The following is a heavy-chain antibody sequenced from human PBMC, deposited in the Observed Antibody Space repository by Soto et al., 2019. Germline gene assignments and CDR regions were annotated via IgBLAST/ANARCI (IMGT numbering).Heavy chain of an antibody. V-gene: IGHV3-23*01. J-gene: IGHJ6*02. D-gene: IGHD2-2*02. CDR3: AKGDIVVVPAAIRGPGMDV. CDR1: GFTFSSYA. Sequence: GWSLRLSCAASGFTFSSYAMSWVRQAPGKGLEWVSAISGSGGSTYYADSVKGRFTISRDNSKNTLYLQMNSLRAEDTAVYYCAKGDIVVVPAAIRGPGMDVWGQGTTVTVYS. CDR2: ISGSGGST.